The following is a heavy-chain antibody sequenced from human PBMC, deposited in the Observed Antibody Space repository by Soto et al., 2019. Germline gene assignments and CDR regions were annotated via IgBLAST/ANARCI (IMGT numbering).Heavy chain of an antibody. CDR1: GGSISSGDYY. Sequence: QVQLQESGPGLVKPSQTLSLTCTVSGGSISSGDYYWSWIRQPPGKGLEWIGYIYYSGSTYYNPSLKSRVTISVDTSKNQFSLKLSSVTAADTAVYYCARDVAYCSSTSCYNYYGMDVWGQGTTVTVSS. V-gene: IGHV4-30-4*01. CDR3: ARDVAYCSSTSCYNYYGMDV. J-gene: IGHJ6*02. D-gene: IGHD2-2*02. CDR2: IYYSGST.